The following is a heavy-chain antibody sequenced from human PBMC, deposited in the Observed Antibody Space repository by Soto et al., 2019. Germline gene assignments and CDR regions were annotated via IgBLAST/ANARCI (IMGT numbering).Heavy chain of an antibody. CDR3: ARDMSGGTYNYYYGMDV. CDR2: VYRGGDT. Sequence: GGSLRLSCAASGFSVGSKYMNWVRQPPGKGLEWVSVVYRGGDTYYADSVKGRFTISRDNSKNTLYLQMNSLRADDTAVYYCARDMSGGTYNYYYGMDVWGQGTTVTVSS. CDR1: GFSVGSKY. J-gene: IGHJ6*02. V-gene: IGHV3-53*01. D-gene: IGHD1-26*01.